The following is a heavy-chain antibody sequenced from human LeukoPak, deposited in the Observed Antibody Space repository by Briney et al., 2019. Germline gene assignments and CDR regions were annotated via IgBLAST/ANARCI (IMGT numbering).Heavy chain of an antibody. CDR2: ISVFDGNT. CDR1: GYTFTTYG. D-gene: IGHD4-17*01. Sequence: ASVKVSCKASGYTFTTYGISWVRQAPGQGLEWMGWISVFDGNTNYAQKFQGRVIMTTDTSTSTAYMELGSLRSDDTAVYYCARGLTTVTTSPFDDWGQGTLVTVSS. CDR3: ARGLTTVTTSPFDD. V-gene: IGHV1-18*01. J-gene: IGHJ4*02.